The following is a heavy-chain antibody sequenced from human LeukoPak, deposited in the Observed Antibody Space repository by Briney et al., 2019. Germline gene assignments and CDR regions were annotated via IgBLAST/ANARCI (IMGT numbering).Heavy chain of an antibody. CDR1: GFTFSDYY. CDR3: ARLGSIAAAGTPDY. J-gene: IGHJ4*02. V-gene: IGHV3-11*06. Sequence: GGSLRLSCAASGFTFSDYYMSWFRQAPGKGLEWVSYISSSSSHTTYADSVKGRFTISRDNARNSLSLQVNSLRADDTAVYYCARLGSIAAAGTPDYWGQGTLVTVSS. CDR2: ISSSSSHT. D-gene: IGHD6-13*01.